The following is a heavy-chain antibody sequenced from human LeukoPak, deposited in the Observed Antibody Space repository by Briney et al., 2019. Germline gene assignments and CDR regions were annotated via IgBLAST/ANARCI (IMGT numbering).Heavy chain of an antibody. Sequence: PGGSLRLSCAASGFTLSSYEMNWVRLAPGKGLEWISYISRTGNSIYYAGSVKGRFTIYRDSAKNSMYIQKNSLRAEDTAVYYCARGPYSSKWYVDYWGQGTLVTVAS. CDR1: GFTLSSYE. CDR3: ARGPYSSKWYVDY. V-gene: IGHV3-48*03. D-gene: IGHD6-13*01. CDR2: ISRTGNSI. J-gene: IGHJ4*02.